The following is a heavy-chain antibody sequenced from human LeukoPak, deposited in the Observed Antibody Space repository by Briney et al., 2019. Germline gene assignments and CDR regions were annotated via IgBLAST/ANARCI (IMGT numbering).Heavy chain of an antibody. J-gene: IGHJ4*02. CDR3: ARQSSGWGLDY. V-gene: IGHV1-2*04. Sequence: ASVKVSCKVSGSTLSDLSMHWVRQAPGQGLEWMGWINPNSGGTNYAQKFQGWVTMTRDTSISTAYMELSRLRSDDTAVYYCARQSSGWGLDYWGQGTLVTVSS. CDR1: GSTLSDLS. CDR2: INPNSGGT. D-gene: IGHD6-19*01.